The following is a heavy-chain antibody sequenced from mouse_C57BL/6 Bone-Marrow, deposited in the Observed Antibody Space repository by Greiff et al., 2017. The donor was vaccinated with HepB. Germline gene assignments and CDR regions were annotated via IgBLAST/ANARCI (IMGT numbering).Heavy chain of an antibody. CDR1: GFTFSDAW. Sequence: MLVESGGGLVQPGGSMKLSCAASGFTFSDAWMDWVRQSPAKGLEWVAEIRNKANNHATYYAESVKGRFTISRDDSKSSVYLQMNSLRAEDTGIYYCTRRSYYYGSTYYFDYWGQGTTLTVSS. V-gene: IGHV6-6*01. J-gene: IGHJ2*01. CDR2: IRNKANNHAT. CDR3: TRRSYYYGSTYYFDY. D-gene: IGHD1-1*01.